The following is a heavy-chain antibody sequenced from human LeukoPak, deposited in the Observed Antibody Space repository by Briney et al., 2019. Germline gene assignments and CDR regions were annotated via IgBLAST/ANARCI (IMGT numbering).Heavy chain of an antibody. CDR1: EYSFTGYW. J-gene: IGHJ4*02. Sequence: GESLKISCKGSEYSFTGYWIGWVRQMPGKGLEGMGIIYPGDSDARNSPSFQGQVTIPADKSISTAYLQWSSLKASDTAMYYCARSSLYYYGSGPLHAYYFDYWGQGTLVTVSS. V-gene: IGHV5-51*01. CDR3: ARSSLYYYGSGPLHAYYFDY. CDR2: IYPGDSDA. D-gene: IGHD3-10*01.